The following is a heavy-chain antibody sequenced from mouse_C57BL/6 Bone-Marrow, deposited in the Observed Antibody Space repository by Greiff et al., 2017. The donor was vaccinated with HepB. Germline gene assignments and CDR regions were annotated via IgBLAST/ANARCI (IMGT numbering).Heavy chain of an antibody. V-gene: IGHV7-3*01. J-gene: IGHJ3*01. CDR2: IRNKANGYTT. Sequence: EVKLMASGGGLVQPGGSLSLSCAASGFTFTDYYMSWVRQPPGKALEWLGFIRNKANGYTTEYSASVKGRFTISRDNSQSILYLQMNALRAEDRATYYCASIYGNYGAYWGQGTRVTVSA. D-gene: IGHD2-1*01. CDR3: ASIYGNYGAY. CDR1: GFTFTDYY.